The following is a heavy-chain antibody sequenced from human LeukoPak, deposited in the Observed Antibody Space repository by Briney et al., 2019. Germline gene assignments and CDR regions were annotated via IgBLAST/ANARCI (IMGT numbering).Heavy chain of an antibody. CDR3: ARKESSSWYFGDPYYNYGMDV. Sequence: ASVKVSCKASGYTFTSYDINWVRQATGQGLEWMGWMNPNSGNTGYAQKFQGRVTMTRNTSISTAYMELSSLRSEDTAVYYCARKESSSWYFGDPYYNYGMDVWGQGTTVTVSS. D-gene: IGHD6-13*01. V-gene: IGHV1-8*01. CDR1: GYTFTSYD. CDR2: MNPNSGNT. J-gene: IGHJ6*02.